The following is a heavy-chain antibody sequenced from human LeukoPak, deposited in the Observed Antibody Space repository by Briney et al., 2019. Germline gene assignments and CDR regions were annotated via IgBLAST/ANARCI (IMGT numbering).Heavy chain of an antibody. J-gene: IGHJ3*02. CDR1: GFTFSSYA. CDR2: ISYDGSNK. Sequence: PGGSLRLSCAASGFTFSSYAMHWVRQAPGKGLEWVAVISYDGSNKYYADSVKGRFTISRDNSKNTLYLQMNSLRAEDTAVYYCARQAMIVVTTHAFDIWGQGTMVTVSS. V-gene: IGHV3-30-3*01. D-gene: IGHD3-22*01. CDR3: ARQAMIVVTTHAFDI.